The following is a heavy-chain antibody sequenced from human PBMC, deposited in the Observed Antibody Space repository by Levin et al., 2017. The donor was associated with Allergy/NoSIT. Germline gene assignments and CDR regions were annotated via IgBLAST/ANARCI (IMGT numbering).Heavy chain of an antibody. CDR3: AKDSFCSGTSCYSGFDA. CDR2: ISDDGGST. Sequence: PGGSLRLSCAASGFTFGSYAVSWVRQAPGKGLEWVSTISDDGGSTLYAESMKGRFTISRDNSKSTLYLQMNSLRAEDTAVYYCAKDSFCSGTSCYSGFDAWGQGTLVTVSS. D-gene: IGHD2-2*01. J-gene: IGHJ4*02. CDR1: GFTFGSYA. V-gene: IGHV3-23*01.